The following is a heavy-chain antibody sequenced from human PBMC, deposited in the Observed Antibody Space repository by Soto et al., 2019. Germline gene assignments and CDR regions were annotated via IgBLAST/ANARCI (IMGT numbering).Heavy chain of an antibody. CDR3: TTDSGEPDVLRYFDWLSDLGGY. Sequence: GGSLRLSCAASGFTFSNAWMSWVRQAPGKGREWVGRIKSKTDGGTTDYATPGKGRFTISCDDSKTTLYMQMNSLKTEDTAVYYCTTDSGEPDVLRYFDWLSDLGGYWGQGTLVTVSS. V-gene: IGHV3-15*01. J-gene: IGHJ4*02. D-gene: IGHD3-9*01. CDR1: GFTFSNAW. CDR2: IKSKTDGGTT.